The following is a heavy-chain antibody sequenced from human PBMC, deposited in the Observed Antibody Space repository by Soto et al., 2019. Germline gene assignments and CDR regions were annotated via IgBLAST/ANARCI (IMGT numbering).Heavy chain of an antibody. D-gene: IGHD3-3*01. CDR1: GSTFSSYW. Sequence: GGSLRLSCAVSGSTFSSYWMSWVRQAPGKGLEWVATIKQDVSDKYYVDSVKGRFTISRDNAKNSLYLQMNSLRAEDTAVYYCARGPDYDVWSGRYRGPFGSWGQGSLVTVSS. J-gene: IGHJ4*02. CDR2: IKQDVSDK. V-gene: IGHV3-7*01. CDR3: ARGPDYDVWSGRYRGPFGS.